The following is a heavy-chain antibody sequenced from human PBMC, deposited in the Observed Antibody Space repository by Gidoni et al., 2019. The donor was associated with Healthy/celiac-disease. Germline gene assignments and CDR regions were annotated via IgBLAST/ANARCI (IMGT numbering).Heavy chain of an antibody. V-gene: IGHV3-30*18. CDR1: GFTFSSYG. J-gene: IGHJ6*02. D-gene: IGHD5-12*01. Sequence: QVQLVESGGGVVQPGRSLRLSCAASGFTFSSYGMHWVRQAPGKGLEWVAVISYDGSNKYYADSVKGRFTISRDNSKNTLYLQMNSLRAEDTAVYYCAKAVYGGYRVGGMDVWGQGTTVTVSS. CDR2: ISYDGSNK. CDR3: AKAVYGGYRVGGMDV.